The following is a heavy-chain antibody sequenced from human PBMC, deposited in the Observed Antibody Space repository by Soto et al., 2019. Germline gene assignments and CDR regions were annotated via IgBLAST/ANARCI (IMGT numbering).Heavy chain of an antibody. CDR1: GYTFTSYG. V-gene: IGHV1-18*01. D-gene: IGHD2-15*01. Sequence: QVQLVQSGAEVKKPGASVKVSCKASGYTFTSYGISWVRQAPGQGLEWMGWISAYNGNTNYAQKPQGRVTMTTDTSTSTAYMELRSLRSDDTAVYYCARVPVWGVVVVASYMDVWGKGTTVTVSS. CDR3: ARVPVWGVVVVASYMDV. CDR2: ISAYNGNT. J-gene: IGHJ6*03.